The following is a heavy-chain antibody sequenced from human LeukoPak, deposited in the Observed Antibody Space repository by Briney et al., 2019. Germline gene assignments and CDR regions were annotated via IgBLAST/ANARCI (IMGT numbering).Heavy chain of an antibody. CDR3: AIGNIAVAGSHFDY. D-gene: IGHD6-19*01. J-gene: IGHJ4*02. V-gene: IGHV1-18*01. CDR2: ISAYNGNT. Sequence: GASVKVSCKASGYTFTSYGISWVRQAPGQGLEWMGWISAYNGNTNYAQKLQGRVTMTTATSTSTAYMELRSLRSDDTAVYYCAIGNIAVAGSHFDYWGQGTLVTVSS. CDR1: GYTFTSYG.